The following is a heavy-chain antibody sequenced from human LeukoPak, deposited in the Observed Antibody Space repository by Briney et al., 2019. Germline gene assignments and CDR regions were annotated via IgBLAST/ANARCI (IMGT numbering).Heavy chain of an antibody. V-gene: IGHV4-30-4*08. CDR1: GGSINSNNYY. CDR2: IYYSGST. Sequence: SQTLSLTCTVSGGSINSNNYYWTWIRQLPGKGLEWIGYIYYSGSTYYNPSLKSRVTISVDTSKNQFSLKLSSVTAADTAVYYCASRGEYSNLDYWGQGTLVTVSS. J-gene: IGHJ4*02. CDR3: ASRGEYSNLDY. D-gene: IGHD3-16*01.